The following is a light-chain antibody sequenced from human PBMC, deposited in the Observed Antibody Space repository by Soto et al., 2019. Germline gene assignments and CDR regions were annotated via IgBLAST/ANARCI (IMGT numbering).Light chain of an antibody. Sequence: DLQLTQSPPSLSASVGDRVTITCRASQTINKFLSWYQQKPGKAPKLLIYAASSLQSGVPSRFMGSGSGTNFTLTITTLQPEDFATYYCQQTYSVPPVTFGQGTRLE. V-gene: IGKV1-39*01. CDR3: QQTYSVPPVT. CDR1: QTINKF. CDR2: AAS. J-gene: IGKJ5*01.